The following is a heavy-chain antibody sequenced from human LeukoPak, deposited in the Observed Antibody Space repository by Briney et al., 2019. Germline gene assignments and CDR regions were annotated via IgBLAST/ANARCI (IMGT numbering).Heavy chain of an antibody. D-gene: IGHD5-18*01. V-gene: IGHV4-59*01. CDR2: IYYSGST. CDR1: GGSISSYY. Sequence: TSETLSLTCTVSGGSISSYYWSWIRQPPGKGLEWIGYIYYSGSTNYNPSLKSRVTISVDTSKNQFSLKLSSVTAADTAVYYCAREVDTPMFDAFDIWGQGTMVTVSS. CDR3: AREVDTPMFDAFDI. J-gene: IGHJ3*02.